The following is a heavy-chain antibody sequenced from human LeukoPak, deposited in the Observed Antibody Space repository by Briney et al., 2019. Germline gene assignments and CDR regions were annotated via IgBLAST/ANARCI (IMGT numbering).Heavy chain of an antibody. D-gene: IGHD6-19*01. J-gene: IGHJ4*02. Sequence: PGGSLRLSCAASGFTVSSNYMSWVRQAPGKGLEWVSVIYSGGSTYYADSVKGRFTISRDNSKNTLYLQMNSLRAEDTAVYYCAKGDQWLVSWGFDYWGQGTLVTVSS. CDR3: AKGDQWLVSWGFDY. V-gene: IGHV3-66*01. CDR1: GFTVSSNY. CDR2: IYSGGST.